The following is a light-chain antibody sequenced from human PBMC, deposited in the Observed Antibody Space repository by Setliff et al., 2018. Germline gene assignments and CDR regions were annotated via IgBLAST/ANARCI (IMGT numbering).Light chain of an antibody. CDR1: SSDVGRYNF. CDR3: SSYAGNYIYV. J-gene: IGLJ1*01. V-gene: IGLV2-8*01. Sequence: QSALAQPPSASGSPGQSVAISCTGTSSDVGRYNFVSWYQHHPGKAPKLIIYEVSKRPSGVPDRFSGSKSGNTASLAVSGPQAEDEADFYCSSYAGNYIYVFGSGTRSPS. CDR2: EVS.